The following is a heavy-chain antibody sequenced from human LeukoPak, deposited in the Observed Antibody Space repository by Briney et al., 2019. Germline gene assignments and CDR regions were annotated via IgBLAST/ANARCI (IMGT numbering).Heavy chain of an antibody. V-gene: IGHV3-66*02. Sequence: GGSLRLSCAASGFTVSSNYMSWVRQAPGKGLEWVSVIYSGGSTYYADSVKGRFTISRDSSKNTVYLQMTSLRADDTALYFCAKDDGTGTWGQGTLVTVSS. CDR1: GFTVSSNY. CDR2: IYSGGST. D-gene: IGHD2-8*02. CDR3: AKDDGTGT. J-gene: IGHJ5*02.